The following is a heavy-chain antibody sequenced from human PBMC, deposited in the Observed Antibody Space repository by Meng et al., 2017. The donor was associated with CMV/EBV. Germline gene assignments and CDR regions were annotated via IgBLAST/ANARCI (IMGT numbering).Heavy chain of an antibody. D-gene: IGHD5-18*01. CDR2: IRYDGSNK. CDR3: AKEAAMVTGDYYYYYYGMDV. Sequence: GESLKISCAASGFTFSSYGMHWVRPAPGKGLEWVAFIRYDGSNKYYADSVKGRFTISRDNSKNTLYLQMNSLRAEDTAVYYCAKEAAMVTGDYYYYYYGMDVWGQGTTVTVSS. V-gene: IGHV3-30*02. J-gene: IGHJ6*02. CDR1: GFTFSSYG.